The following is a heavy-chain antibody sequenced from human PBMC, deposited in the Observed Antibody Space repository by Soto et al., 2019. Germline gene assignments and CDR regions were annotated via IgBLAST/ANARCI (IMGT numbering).Heavy chain of an antibody. Sequence: GGSLRLSCVASGFTFGTYSMHWVRQAPGKGLEWVSSITRGGETYYAESVKGRLTISGDYAKNSVSLQMNSLRVEDTAVYYCAREETAWPLAYGLDVWGQGTTVTVSS. CDR2: ITRGGET. D-gene: IGHD2-21*02. J-gene: IGHJ6*02. CDR1: GFTFGTYS. V-gene: IGHV3-21*01. CDR3: AREETAWPLAYGLDV.